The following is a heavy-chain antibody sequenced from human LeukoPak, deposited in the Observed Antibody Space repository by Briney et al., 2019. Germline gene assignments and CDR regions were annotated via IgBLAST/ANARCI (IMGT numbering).Heavy chain of an antibody. Sequence: ASVKVSCKASGYTFTGYYMHWVRQAPGQGLEWMGWINPNSGGTNYAQKFQGRVTMTRDTSISKVYMELSRLRSDDTAVYYCARTPVARRDWFDPWGQGTLVTVSS. CDR2: INPNSGGT. D-gene: IGHD6-19*01. V-gene: IGHV1-2*02. J-gene: IGHJ5*02. CDR3: ARTPVARRDWFDP. CDR1: GYTFTGYY.